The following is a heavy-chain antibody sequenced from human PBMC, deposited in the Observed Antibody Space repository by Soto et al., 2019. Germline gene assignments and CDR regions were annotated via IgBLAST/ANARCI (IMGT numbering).Heavy chain of an antibody. CDR2: ISGSGGRT. V-gene: IGHV3-23*01. J-gene: IGHJ3*02. CDR3: AIPADDSGWSLDTFGI. CDR1: GFTFSNYA. Sequence: VQLLESGGGLVQPGGSLRLSCAASGFTFSNYAMSWVRQAPGKGLEWISAISGSGGRTYYADSVKGRFTISRYSSKNTLFLQMNRLRAEDTAVYYCAIPADDSGWSLDTFGIWGQGTMVPVSS. D-gene: IGHD6-19*01.